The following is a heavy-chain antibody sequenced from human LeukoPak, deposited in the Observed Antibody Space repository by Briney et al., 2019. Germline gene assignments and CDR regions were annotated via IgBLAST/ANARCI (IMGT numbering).Heavy chain of an antibody. D-gene: IGHD1-26*01. CDR1: GFTFGSYW. V-gene: IGHV3-74*01. CDR3: ARGIVGATVADY. CDR2: IKSDGSYT. Sequence: GGSLRLSCAASGFTFGSYWMHWVRQAPGKGLVWVSRIKSDGSYTGYADSVKGRFTISRDDAKNALYLQMNSLRVEDTAVYYCARGIVGATVADYWGQGTLVTVSS. J-gene: IGHJ4*02.